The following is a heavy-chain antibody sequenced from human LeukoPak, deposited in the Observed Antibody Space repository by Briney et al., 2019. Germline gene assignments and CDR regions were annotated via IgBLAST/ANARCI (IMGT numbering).Heavy chain of an antibody. V-gene: IGHV3-23*01. Sequence: GGSLRLSCAASGFTFSSYAMSWVRQAPGKGLEWVSAISGSGGSTYYADSVKGRFTISRDNSKNTLYLQMNSLRAEDTAVYYCAKDLKHCSSTSCSRFDYWGQGTLVTVSS. CDR2: ISGSGGST. J-gene: IGHJ4*02. D-gene: IGHD2-2*01. CDR3: AKDLKHCSSTSCSRFDY. CDR1: GFTFSSYA.